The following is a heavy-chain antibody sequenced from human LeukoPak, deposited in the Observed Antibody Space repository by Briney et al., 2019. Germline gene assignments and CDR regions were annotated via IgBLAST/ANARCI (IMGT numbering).Heavy chain of an antibody. CDR1: GYTFTSYY. Sequence: GASVKVSCKASGYTFTSYYMHWVRQAPGQGLEWMGIINPSGGSTSYAQKFQGRVTMTRDMSTSTVYMELSSLRSEDTAVYYCARVVAVAEGELRWGQGTLVTVSS. D-gene: IGHD6-19*01. CDR2: INPSGGST. CDR3: ARVVAVAEGELR. J-gene: IGHJ4*02. V-gene: IGHV1-46*01.